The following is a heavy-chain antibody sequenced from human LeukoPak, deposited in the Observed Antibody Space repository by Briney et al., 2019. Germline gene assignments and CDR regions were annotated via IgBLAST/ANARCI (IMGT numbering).Heavy chain of an antibody. J-gene: IGHJ6*04. CDR1: GFTFSSYS. CDR3: VSSTRVAAQDV. V-gene: IGHV3-21*01. CDR2: ISGTSSYI. D-gene: IGHD6-6*01. Sequence: GGSLRLSCAASGFTFSSYSMIWVRQAPGKGLELVSSISGTSSYIYYADSVKGRFTISRDNAKNSLYLQMNSLRAEDTAVYYCVSSTRVAAQDVWGKGTTVTVSS.